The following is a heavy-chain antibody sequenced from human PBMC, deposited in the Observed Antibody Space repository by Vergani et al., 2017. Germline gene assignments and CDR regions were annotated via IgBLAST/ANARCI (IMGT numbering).Heavy chain of an antibody. J-gene: IGHJ5*02. CDR3: AREVVMNLYWFDP. CDR1: GYTFTGYY. D-gene: IGHD3-22*01. CDR2: INPNSGGT. V-gene: IGHV1-2*02. Sequence: QLVQSGPEVKKPGTSVKVSCKASGYTFTGYYMHWVRQAPGQGLEWMGWINPNSGGTNYAQKFQGRVTMTRDTSISTAYMELSRLRSDDTAVYYCAREVVMNLYWFDPWGQGTLVTVSS.